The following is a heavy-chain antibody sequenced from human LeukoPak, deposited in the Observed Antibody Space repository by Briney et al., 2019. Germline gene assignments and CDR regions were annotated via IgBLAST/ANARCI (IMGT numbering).Heavy chain of an antibody. D-gene: IGHD1-14*01. Sequence: GGSLRLSCAASGFILSNYAMSWVRQAPGKGLEWVSSISAGGGRSYYADSVKGRFTISRDNSKNTLYLQMNSLRAEDTAVYYCAKEAVRKFDFDYWGQGTLVTVSS. J-gene: IGHJ4*02. CDR2: ISAGGGRS. V-gene: IGHV3-23*01. CDR1: GFILSNYA. CDR3: AKEAVRKFDFDY.